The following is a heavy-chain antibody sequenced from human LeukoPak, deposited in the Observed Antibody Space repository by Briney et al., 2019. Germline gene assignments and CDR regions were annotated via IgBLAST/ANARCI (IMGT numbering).Heavy chain of an antibody. Sequence: GGSLRLSCAVSGFTFGNSAMSWVRQAPGKGLEWISGISASGHYTYTADSLKGRFTISRDNSKNTLYLQMNSLRAEDTAVYYCAKDREGVVVAATVDYWGQGTLVTVSS. J-gene: IGHJ4*02. CDR3: AKDREGVVVAATVDY. CDR1: GFTFGNSA. V-gene: IGHV3-23*01. D-gene: IGHD2-15*01. CDR2: ISASGHYT.